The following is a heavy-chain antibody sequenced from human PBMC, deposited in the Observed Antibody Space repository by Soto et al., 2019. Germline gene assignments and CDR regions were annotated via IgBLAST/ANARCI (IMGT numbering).Heavy chain of an antibody. V-gene: IGHV1-69*06. CDR3: AREPPSRGSDYYYYGMAA. J-gene: IGHJ6*02. D-gene: IGHD3-10*01. CDR2: IIPIFGTA. Sequence: QVQLVQSGAEVKKPGSSVKVSCKASGGTFSSYAISWVRQAPGQGLEWMGGIIPIFGTANYAQKFQGRVTITRAKSTSTAYRELRSRRSEDTAGYYCAREPPSRGSDYYYYGMAAWGQGTTVTVSS. CDR1: GGTFSSYA.